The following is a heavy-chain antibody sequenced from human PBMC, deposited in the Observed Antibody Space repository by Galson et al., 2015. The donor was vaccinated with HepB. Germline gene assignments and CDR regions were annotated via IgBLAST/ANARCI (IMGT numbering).Heavy chain of an antibody. CDR3: ARRVGSSGYNSRHAFDI. CDR1: GYSFTSYW. CDR2: IYPGDSDT. J-gene: IGHJ3*02. D-gene: IGHD3-22*01. V-gene: IGHV5-51*01. Sequence: QSGAEVKKPGESLKISCKGSGYSFTSYWIGWVRRMPGKGLEWMGIIYPGDSDTRYSPSFQGQVTISADKSISTAYLQWSSLKASDTAMYYCARRVGSSGYNSRHAFDIWGQGTMVTVSS.